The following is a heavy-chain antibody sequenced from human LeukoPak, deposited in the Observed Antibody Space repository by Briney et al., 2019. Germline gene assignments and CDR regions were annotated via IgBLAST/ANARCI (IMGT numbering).Heavy chain of an antibody. CDR3: ARDRDSTQLDY. CDR1: GYTFTGYY. CDR2: INPNSGST. D-gene: IGHD6-13*01. Sequence: ASVTVSCKASGYTFTGYYMHWVRQAPGQGLEWMGWINPNSGSTNYAQKFQGRVTMTRDTSISTAYMELSRLRSDDTAVYYCARDRDSTQLDYWGQGTLVTVSS. J-gene: IGHJ4*02. V-gene: IGHV1-2*02.